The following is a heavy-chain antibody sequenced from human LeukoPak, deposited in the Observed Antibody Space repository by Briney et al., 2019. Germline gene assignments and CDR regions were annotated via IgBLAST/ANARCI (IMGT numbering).Heavy chain of an antibody. V-gene: IGHV3-30-3*01. CDR1: GFTFSSYA. CDR2: ISYDGSDK. CDR3: AREGGHLIDARGAVDY. D-gene: IGHD2-15*01. Sequence: GGSLRLSCAASGFTFSSYAIHWVRQAPGKGPEWLARISYDGSDKYYAHSVKGRFTISRDNSKKTLYLQMNSLTAEDTALYHCAREGGHLIDARGAVDYWGQGTLVTVSS. J-gene: IGHJ4*02.